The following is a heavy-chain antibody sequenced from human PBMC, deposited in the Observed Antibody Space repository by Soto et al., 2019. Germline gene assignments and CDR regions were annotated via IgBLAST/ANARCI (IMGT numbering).Heavy chain of an antibody. CDR3: ATDDYGLFPY. CDR1: GYPITTYY. D-gene: IGHD3-10*01. Sequence: ASVKVSCKVSGYPITTYYIHWVRQAPGQGLEWMGWIDPRSGGTVYEQKFQGRVTMTRDTSISTVYMDLSGLTSDDTALYYCATDDYGLFPYWGQGSLVTVSS. J-gene: IGHJ4*02. CDR2: IDPRSGGT. V-gene: IGHV1-2*02.